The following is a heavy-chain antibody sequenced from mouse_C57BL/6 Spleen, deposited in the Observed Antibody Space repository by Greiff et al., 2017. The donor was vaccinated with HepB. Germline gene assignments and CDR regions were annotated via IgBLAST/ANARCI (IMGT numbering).Heavy chain of an antibody. J-gene: IGHJ2*01. CDR1: GYAFSSYW. Sequence: VQVVDSGAELVKPGASVKISCKASGYAFSSYWMNWVKQRPGKGLEWIGQIYPGDGDTNYNGKFKGKATLTADKSSSPAYVQLSSLTSEDSAVYFCARRGYYYGSSYEDYWGQGTTLTVSS. V-gene: IGHV1-80*01. CDR3: ARRGYYYGSSYEDY. D-gene: IGHD1-1*01. CDR2: IYPGDGDT.